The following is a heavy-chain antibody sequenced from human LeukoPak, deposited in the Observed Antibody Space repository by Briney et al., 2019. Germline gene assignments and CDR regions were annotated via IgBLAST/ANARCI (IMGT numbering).Heavy chain of an antibody. J-gene: IGHJ4*02. Sequence: GGSPRHSCAASGFTFSNAWLSWVRQAPGKGLEWVGRIKSKTDGGTTDYAAPVKGRFTISRDDSKNTLYLQMNSLKTEDTAIYFCTTVPYGDYNFDYWGQGTLVTVSS. CDR1: GFTFSNAW. D-gene: IGHD4-17*01. V-gene: IGHV3-15*01. CDR3: TTVPYGDYNFDY. CDR2: IKSKTDGGTT.